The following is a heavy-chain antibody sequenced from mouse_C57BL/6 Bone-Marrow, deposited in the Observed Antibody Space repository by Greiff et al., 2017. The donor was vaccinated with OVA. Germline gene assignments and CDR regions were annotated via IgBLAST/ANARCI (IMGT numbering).Heavy chain of an antibody. CDR2: IYPGNSDT. Sequence: DVQLQESGTVLARPGASVKMSCKTSGYTFTSYWMHWVKQRPGQGLEWIGAIYPGNSDTSYNQKFKGKAKLTAVTSASTAYMELSSLTNEDSAVYYCKGLWLREWYAMDYWGQGTSVTVSS. J-gene: IGHJ4*01. CDR1: GYTFTSYW. V-gene: IGHV1-5*01. D-gene: IGHD2-2*01. CDR3: KGLWLREWYAMDY.